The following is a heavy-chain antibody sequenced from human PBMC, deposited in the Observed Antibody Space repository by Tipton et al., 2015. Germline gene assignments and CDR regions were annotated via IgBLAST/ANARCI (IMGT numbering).Heavy chain of an antibody. Sequence: LRLSCAVSAYSISSDYYWGWIRQPPGKGLEWIGSISHSGNTYYNPSLKSRVTMSRDTSKNQFSLKLTSVTAADTAVYYCAWARGRHGGLFDSWGQGILVTVSS. J-gene: IGHJ4*02. CDR1: AYSISSDYY. D-gene: IGHD4-23*01. CDR2: ISHSGNT. V-gene: IGHV4-38-2*01. CDR3: AWARGRHGGLFDS.